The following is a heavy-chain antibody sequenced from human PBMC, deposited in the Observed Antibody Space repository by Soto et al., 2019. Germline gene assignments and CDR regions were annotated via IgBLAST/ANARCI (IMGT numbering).Heavy chain of an antibody. D-gene: IGHD1-26*01. Sequence: EVQLVQSGAEVKKPGESLKISYKGSGYTFSNYWIVWVRQMPGKGLQWMGIIYPGDSDTRYSPSFQGRVTISADKSISTAYLQWSSLKAPETAMYYCARRFNSGRYYDAFLHWGQGTLVTVSS. J-gene: IGHJ4*02. CDR3: ARRFNSGRYYDAFLH. CDR2: IYPGDSDT. V-gene: IGHV5-51*01. CDR1: GYTFSNYW.